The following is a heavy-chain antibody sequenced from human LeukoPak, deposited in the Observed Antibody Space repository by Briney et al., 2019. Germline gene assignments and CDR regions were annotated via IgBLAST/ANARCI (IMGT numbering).Heavy chain of an antibody. CDR1: GGSISSSSYY. J-gene: IGHJ4*02. V-gene: IGHV4-39*07. D-gene: IGHD2-15*01. CDR3: ARDRGYCSGGSCYLDY. CDR2: IYYSGST. Sequence: PSETLSLTCTVSGGSISSSSYYWGWIRQPPGKGLEWIVSIYYSGSTNYNPSLKSRVTISVDTSKNQFSLKLSSVTAADTAVYYCARDRGYCSGGSCYLDYWGQGTLVTVSS.